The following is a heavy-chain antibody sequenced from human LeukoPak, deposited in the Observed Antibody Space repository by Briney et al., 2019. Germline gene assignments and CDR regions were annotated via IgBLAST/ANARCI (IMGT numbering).Heavy chain of an antibody. Sequence: PGGSLRLSCIVSGFTFSSCGMHWVRQAPGKGLEWVAVISSDGNNKYYADSVKGRFTISRDNSENTLYLQMNSLRADDTAVYYCAKYYDLFTGYYAIDPWGQGTLVIVSS. D-gene: IGHD3-9*01. J-gene: IGHJ5*02. CDR1: GFTFSSCG. CDR2: ISSDGNNK. V-gene: IGHV3-30*18. CDR3: AKYYDLFTGYYAIDP.